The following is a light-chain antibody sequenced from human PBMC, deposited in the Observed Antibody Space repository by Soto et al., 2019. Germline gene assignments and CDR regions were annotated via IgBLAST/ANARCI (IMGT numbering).Light chain of an antibody. CDR3: QQYGNWPPLT. V-gene: IGKV3-15*01. CDR2: GAS. Sequence: MTQYPATLSVSPGERVNLSCRASQSIKTNLAWYQHKPGQAPRFLMLGASTRARGVPPRFSGSGSGTEFTLTISSLQSEDSAIYYCQQYGNWPPLTFGGGTKLEFK. CDR1: QSIKTN. J-gene: IGKJ4*01.